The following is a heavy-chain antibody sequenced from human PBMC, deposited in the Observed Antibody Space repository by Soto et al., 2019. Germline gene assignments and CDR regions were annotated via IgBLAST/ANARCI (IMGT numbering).Heavy chain of an antibody. D-gene: IGHD3-10*01. Sequence: SETLSLTCTVSGGSINSGGYYWSWIRQPPGKGLEWIGEINHSGSTNYNPSLKSRVTISVDTSKNQFSLKLSSVTAADTAVYYCARGRKNYYGSGGRFDPWGQGTLVTVSS. J-gene: IGHJ5*02. CDR1: GGSINSGGYY. V-gene: IGHV4-34*01. CDR2: INHSGST. CDR3: ARGRKNYYGSGGRFDP.